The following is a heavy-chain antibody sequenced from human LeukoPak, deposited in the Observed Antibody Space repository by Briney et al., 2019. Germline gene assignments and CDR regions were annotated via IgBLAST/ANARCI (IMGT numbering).Heavy chain of an antibody. CDR2: IFYSGDT. J-gene: IGHJ2*01. CDR3: ARLLRSVTTSAIWYFDL. D-gene: IGHD4-17*01. V-gene: IGHV4-59*08. CDR1: GGSITGNY. Sequence: PSETLSLTCTVSGGSITGNYWSWIRQPPGKGLEWIGYIFYSGDTSYNPSLKSRVTISLDMSKTQFSLKLSSVTAADTAVYYCARLLRSVTTSAIWYFDLWGRGTLVTVSS.